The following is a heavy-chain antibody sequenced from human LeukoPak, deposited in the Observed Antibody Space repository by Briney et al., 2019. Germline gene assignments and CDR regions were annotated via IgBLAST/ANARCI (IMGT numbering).Heavy chain of an antibody. J-gene: IGHJ4*02. D-gene: IGHD3-22*01. CDR3: ARFTPRGRRYDNSGYDY. V-gene: IGHV4-39*01. Sequence: PSETLSLTCTVSGGSITSSGYYWGWIRQPPGKGLEWIGSINYSGSTYYNPSLKSRVTISVDTSNNQFSLNLSSVTAADTAMYYCARFTPRGRRYDNSGYDYWGQGTLVIVSS. CDR2: INYSGST. CDR1: GGSITSSGYY.